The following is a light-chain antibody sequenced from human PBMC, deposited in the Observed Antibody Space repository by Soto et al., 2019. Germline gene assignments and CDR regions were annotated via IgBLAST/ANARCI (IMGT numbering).Light chain of an antibody. CDR2: KAS. V-gene: IGKV1-5*03. CDR1: QSISSW. J-gene: IGKJ1*01. CDR3: QQYNSYSWS. Sequence: DIQMTQSPSTLSASVGDRVTITCRASQSISSWLACYQQKPGKDPKLLIYKASSLESGVPSRFSGSRAGTEFTLPTRSLQAHHFASYSCQQYNSYSWSFGQATKVQIK.